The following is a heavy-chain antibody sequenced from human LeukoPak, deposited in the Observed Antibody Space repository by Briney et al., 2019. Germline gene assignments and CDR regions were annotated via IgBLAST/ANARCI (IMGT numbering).Heavy chain of an antibody. CDR1: GFTVSSNY. CDR3: AKDSIVEGPQRCNI. V-gene: IGHV3-53*01. D-gene: IGHD1-26*01. CDR2: IYSGGST. J-gene: IGHJ3*02. Sequence: GGSLRLSCAASGFTVSSNYMSWVRQAPGKGLEWVSVIYSGGSTYYADSVKGRFTISRDNSKNTLYLQMNSLRAEDTAVYYCAKDSIVEGPQRCNIWGQGTMVTVSS.